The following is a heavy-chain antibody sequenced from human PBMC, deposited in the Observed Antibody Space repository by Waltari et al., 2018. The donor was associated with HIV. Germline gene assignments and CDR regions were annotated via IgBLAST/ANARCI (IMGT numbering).Heavy chain of an antibody. J-gene: IGHJ1*01. CDR1: CGTSASSDSF. CDR2: ALYTRRPDLFTGQF. Sequence: QLQLQESGPGFVKPSETLSLLCNVSCGTSASSDSFCAWIRQSPDVNPGWVGGALYTRRPDLFTGQFFAKSSLKSRVALSVDTSKNQVSLRLTSVTAADTGLYYCVRHAAEFRPDFGWILAGVFEPWGLGTQVIVS. CDR3: VRHAAEFRPDFGWILAGVFEP. V-gene: IGHV4-39*01. D-gene: IGHD6-19*01.